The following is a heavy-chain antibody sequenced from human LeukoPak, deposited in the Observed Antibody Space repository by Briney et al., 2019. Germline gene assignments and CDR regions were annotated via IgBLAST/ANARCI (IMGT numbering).Heavy chain of an antibody. D-gene: IGHD3-10*01. CDR2: IYYSGST. Sequence: KPSETLSLTCTVSGGSISSGDYYWSWIRQHPGKGLESIGYIYYSGSTYYNPSLKSRVTISLDTSKNQFSLKLSSVTAADTAVYYCARDQEGSGTDYWGQGTLVTVSS. J-gene: IGHJ4*02. V-gene: IGHV4-31*03. CDR1: GGSISSGDYY. CDR3: ARDQEGSGTDY.